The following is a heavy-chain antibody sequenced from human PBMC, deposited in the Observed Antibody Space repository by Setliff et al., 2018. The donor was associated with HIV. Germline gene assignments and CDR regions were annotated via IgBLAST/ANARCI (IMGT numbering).Heavy chain of an antibody. CDR2: IKSKSDGGTK. J-gene: IGHJ6*03. D-gene: IGHD3-3*01. Sequence: GGSLRLSCAASGLTFSNAWMNWVRQAPGKGLEWVGRIKSKSDGGTKDYAAPVKGRFTISRDDSKNTPYLQMNSLKIEDTAVYYCTTRAVPSRWGELQFLERYYYSMDVWGKGTTVTVSS. CDR1: GLTFSNAW. V-gene: IGHV3-15*01. CDR3: TTRAVPSRWGELQFLERYYYSMDV.